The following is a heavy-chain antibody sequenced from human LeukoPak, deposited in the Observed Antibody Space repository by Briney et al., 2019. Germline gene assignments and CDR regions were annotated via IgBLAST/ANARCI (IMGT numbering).Heavy chain of an antibody. Sequence: GGPLRLSCAASGFTFSSFWMTWVRQAPGKGLEWVANIKQDGSDKHYVDSVKGRVTISRDNARNSLYLQMSSLRAEDAAVYYCARLTGSKADGMDVWGQGTTVTVSS. CDR2: IKQDGSDK. CDR1: GFTFSSFW. V-gene: IGHV3-7*01. J-gene: IGHJ6*02. CDR3: ARLTGSKADGMDV. D-gene: IGHD1-14*01.